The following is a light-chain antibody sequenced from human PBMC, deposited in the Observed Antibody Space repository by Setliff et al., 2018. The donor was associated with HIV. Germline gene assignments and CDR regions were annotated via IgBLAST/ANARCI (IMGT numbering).Light chain of an antibody. CDR3: CSYAGSTYV. CDR1: SSDVGAYNS. J-gene: IGLJ1*01. CDR2: DVS. V-gene: IGLV2-14*03. Sequence: QSALTQPASVSGSPGQSITVSCPGTSSDVGAYNSVSWYQQHPGKAPKLTIYDVSDRPSGVSNRFSGSKSGNTASLTISGLQADDEADYYCCSYAGSTYVFGSGTKVTVL.